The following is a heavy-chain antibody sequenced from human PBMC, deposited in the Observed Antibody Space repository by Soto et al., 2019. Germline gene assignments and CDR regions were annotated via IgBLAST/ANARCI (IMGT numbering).Heavy chain of an antibody. D-gene: IGHD4-17*01. CDR3: AKATGTTRGAFDI. CDR1: GFTFSSYA. Sequence: EVQLLESGGGLVQPGESLRLSCAASGFTFSSYAMSWVRQAPGKGLEWVSALSGSGGSPYYADSVKGRFTISRDNSKNPLFPQMNSLRADDTAGYYCAKATGTTRGAFDIWGQGTMVTVSS. CDR2: LSGSGGSP. V-gene: IGHV3-23*01. J-gene: IGHJ3*02.